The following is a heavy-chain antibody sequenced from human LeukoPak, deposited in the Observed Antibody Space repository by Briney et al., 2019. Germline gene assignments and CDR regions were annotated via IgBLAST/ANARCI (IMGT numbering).Heavy chain of an antibody. CDR2: INHSGST. CDR1: GGSFSGYY. D-gene: IGHD1-20*01. V-gene: IGHV4-34*01. Sequence: SETLSLTCAVYGGSFSGYYWSWIRQPPGKGLEWIGEINHSGSTNYNPSLKSRVTMSVDTSKNQFSLKLSSVTAADTAVYYCARDQWVRSNWNDANDAFDIWGQGTMVTVSS. CDR3: ARDQWVRSNWNDANDAFDI. J-gene: IGHJ3*02.